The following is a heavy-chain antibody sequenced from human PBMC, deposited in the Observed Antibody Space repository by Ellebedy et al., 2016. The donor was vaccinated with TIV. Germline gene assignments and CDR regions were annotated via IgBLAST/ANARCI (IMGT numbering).Heavy chain of an antibody. CDR3: AKWSGSYFY. Sequence: PGGSLRLSCAASGFTFYIDAMTWVRQAPGKGLEWVSSINGRGGRTFYADSVKARFTISGDNSKNTLYLQMNSLRAEDTAVYYCAKWSGSYFYWGQGTLVTVSS. V-gene: IGHV3-23*01. J-gene: IGHJ4*02. CDR1: GFTFYIDA. D-gene: IGHD1-26*01. CDR2: INGRGGRT.